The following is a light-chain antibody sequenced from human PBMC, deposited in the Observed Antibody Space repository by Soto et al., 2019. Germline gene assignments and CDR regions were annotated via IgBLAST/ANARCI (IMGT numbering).Light chain of an antibody. CDR1: QSVSSNY. CDR2: GAS. CDR3: QQFDRSLPSWT. Sequence: ETVLTQSSGSLSLSPGERATLSFRASQSVSSNYLAWYQHIPGQAPRLLIYGASTRATGIPDRFSGSGSGTDFTLTISRLEPEDFAVYYCQQFDRSLPSWTFGQGTKVE. V-gene: IGKV3-20*01. J-gene: IGKJ1*01.